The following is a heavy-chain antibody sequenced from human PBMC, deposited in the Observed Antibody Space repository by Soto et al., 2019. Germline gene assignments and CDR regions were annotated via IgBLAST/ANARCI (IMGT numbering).Heavy chain of an antibody. Sequence: GGSLRLSCAASGFTLNSYEMNWVRQAPGRGLEWISYISGSGATIYYADSVKGRFTISRDNAKSSLFLQMNSLRAGDTGVYYCERETYLNGMDVWGLGATVTVSS. V-gene: IGHV3-48*03. CDR3: ERETYLNGMDV. J-gene: IGHJ6*02. CDR2: ISGSGATI. CDR1: GFTLNSYE.